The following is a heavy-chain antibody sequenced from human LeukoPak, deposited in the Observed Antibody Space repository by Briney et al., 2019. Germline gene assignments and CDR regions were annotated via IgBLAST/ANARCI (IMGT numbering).Heavy chain of an antibody. CDR1: GFTFSSYN. CDR2: ISDSSTII. J-gene: IGHJ4*02. CDR3: ARGIDY. Sequence: GGSLRLSCAASGFTFSSYNMNWVRQAPGKGLEWVSYISDSSTIIYYADSVKGRFTISRDNAKNSLYLQMNSLRAEDTAVYYCARGIDYWGRGTLVTVSS. V-gene: IGHV3-48*01.